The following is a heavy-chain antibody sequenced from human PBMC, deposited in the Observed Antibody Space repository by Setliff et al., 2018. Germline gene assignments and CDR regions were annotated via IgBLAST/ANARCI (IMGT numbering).Heavy chain of an antibody. J-gene: IGHJ4*02. CDR2: IGHTGSI. CDR1: GYSISSGYI. Sequence: SETLSLTCTVSGYSISSGYIWGWVRQPPGKGLEWVGNIGHTGSIDYNPSLKSRLTISRDTSKNQVSLKLNSVTATDTAVYYCARDLGHGGDSDYWGQGILVTVSS. V-gene: IGHV4-38-2*02. CDR3: ARDLGHGGDSDY. D-gene: IGHD2-21*02.